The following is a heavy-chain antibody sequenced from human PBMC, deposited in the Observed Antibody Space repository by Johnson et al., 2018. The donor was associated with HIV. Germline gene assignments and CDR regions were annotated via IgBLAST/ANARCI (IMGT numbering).Heavy chain of an antibody. CDR1: GFTFDDYA. CDR3: ARGGDCSSTSCYVYAFDI. V-gene: IGHV3-20*04. CDR2: INWNGGST. J-gene: IGHJ3*02. D-gene: IGHD2-2*01. Sequence: CAASGFTFDDYAMHWVRQAPGKGLEWVSGINWNGGSTGYADSVKGRFTISRDNAKNSLYLQMNSLRGEDMAVYYCARGGDCSSTSCYVYAFDIWGQGTMVTVSS.